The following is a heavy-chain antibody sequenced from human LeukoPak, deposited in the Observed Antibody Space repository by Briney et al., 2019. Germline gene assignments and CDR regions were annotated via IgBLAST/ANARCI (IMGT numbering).Heavy chain of an antibody. J-gene: IGHJ4*02. CDR2: IWYDGSNK. CDR3: ARDWERGYSYGFFDY. D-gene: IGHD5-18*01. V-gene: IGHV3-33*08. CDR1: GFTFSSYS. Sequence: GGSLRLSCAASGFTFSSYSMHWVRQAPGKGLEWVAVIWYDGSNKYYADSVKGRFTISRDNSKNTLYLQMNSLRAEDTAVYYCARDWERGYSYGFFDYWGQGTLVTVSS.